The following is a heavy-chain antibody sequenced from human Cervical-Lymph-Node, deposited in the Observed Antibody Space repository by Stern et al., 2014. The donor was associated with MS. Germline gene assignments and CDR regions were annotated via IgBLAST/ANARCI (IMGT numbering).Heavy chain of an antibody. J-gene: IGHJ4*02. CDR3: SSNAFDY. CDR2: INTGNGDT. CDR1: GYTFIDYP. V-gene: IGHV1-3*04. Sequence: QLVQSGAELKKPGASTRVSCKTSGYTFIDYPIHWVRQAHGQGLEWVGWINTGNGDTRYSPKLQGRITISRDTSASTAYMELRSLRSEDTATYYCSSNAFDYWGQGTLVTVSS.